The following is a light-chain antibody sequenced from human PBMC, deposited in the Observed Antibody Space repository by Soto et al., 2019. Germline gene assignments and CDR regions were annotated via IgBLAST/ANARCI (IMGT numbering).Light chain of an antibody. CDR3: QTWGTGIWV. CDR1: SGHSSYA. CDR2: LNSDGSH. J-gene: IGLJ3*02. Sequence: QPVLTQSPSASASLGASGKLTCTLSSGHSSYAIEWHQQQPEKGPRYLMTLNSDGSHSKGDGIPDRFSGSSSGAERYLTISSLQSEDEADYYCQTWGTGIWVFGGGTKLTVL. V-gene: IGLV4-69*01.